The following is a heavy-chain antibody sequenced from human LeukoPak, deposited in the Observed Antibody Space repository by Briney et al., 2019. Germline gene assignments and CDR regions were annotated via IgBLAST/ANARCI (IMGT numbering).Heavy chain of an antibody. J-gene: IGHJ4*02. CDR2: ISSTNNTI. Sequence: GGSLRLSCAASGFTFSSYSMNWVHQAPGKGLEWVSYISSTNNTIYYADSVKGRFTISRDNSKNTVYLQMNGLRAEDTAVYYCANGKGYFEFWGQGTLVTVSS. D-gene: IGHD3-9*01. CDR1: GFTFSSYS. V-gene: IGHV3-48*01. CDR3: ANGKGYFEF.